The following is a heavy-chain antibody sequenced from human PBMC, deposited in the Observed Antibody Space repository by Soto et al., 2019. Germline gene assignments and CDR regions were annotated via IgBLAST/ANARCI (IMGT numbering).Heavy chain of an antibody. CDR1: GGTFSSYT. V-gene: IGHV1-69*02. D-gene: IGHD4-17*01. Sequence: QVQLVQSGAEVKKPGSSVKVSCKASGGTFSSYTISWVRQAPGQGLEWMGRIIPILGIANYAQKFQGRVTITADKSTSTAYMERSSLRSEDTAVYYCARGGYDYGDYGTFDYWGQGTLVTVSS. CDR2: IIPILGIA. J-gene: IGHJ4*02. CDR3: ARGGYDYGDYGTFDY.